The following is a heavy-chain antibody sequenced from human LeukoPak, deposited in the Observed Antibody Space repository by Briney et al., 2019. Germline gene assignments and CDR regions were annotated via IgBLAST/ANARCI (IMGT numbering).Heavy chain of an antibody. Sequence: GGSLRLSCAASGFTFSSYSMNWVRQAPGKGLEWVSSISSSSSYIYYADSVKGRFTISRDDAKNSLYLQMNSLRAEDTAVYYCASFQQLVEVLGYWGQGTLVTVSS. CDR2: ISSSSSYI. J-gene: IGHJ4*02. D-gene: IGHD6-13*01. V-gene: IGHV3-21*01. CDR1: GFTFSSYS. CDR3: ASFQQLVEVLGY.